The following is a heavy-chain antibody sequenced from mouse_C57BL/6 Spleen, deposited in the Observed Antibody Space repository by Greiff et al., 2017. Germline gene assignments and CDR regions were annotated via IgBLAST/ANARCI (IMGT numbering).Heavy chain of an antibody. V-gene: IGHV1-64*01. CDR2: IHPNSGST. J-gene: IGHJ2*01. Sequence: QVQLQQPGAELVKPGASVKLSCTASGYTFTSYWMHWVQQRPGQGLEWVGMIHPNSGSTNYNEKFKGKATLTVDKSSSTAYMQMSSLTSEDSAVYYCERRISYYGSSYDGNDFDYWGQGTTLTVSS. CDR1: GYTFTSYW. CDR3: ERRISYYGSSYDGNDFDY. D-gene: IGHD1-1*01.